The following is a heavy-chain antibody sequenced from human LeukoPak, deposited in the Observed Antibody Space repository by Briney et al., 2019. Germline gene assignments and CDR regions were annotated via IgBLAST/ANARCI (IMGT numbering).Heavy chain of an antibody. CDR3: ARSLKPYYYMDV. CDR2: ISSSSSYI. Sequence: GGSLRLSCAASGFTFSSYSMNWVRQAPGKGLEWVSSISSSSSYIYYADSVKGRFTISRDNAKNSLYLQMNSLRAEDTAVYYCARSLKPYYYMDVWGKGTTVTVSS. V-gene: IGHV3-21*01. J-gene: IGHJ6*03. CDR1: GFTFSSYS.